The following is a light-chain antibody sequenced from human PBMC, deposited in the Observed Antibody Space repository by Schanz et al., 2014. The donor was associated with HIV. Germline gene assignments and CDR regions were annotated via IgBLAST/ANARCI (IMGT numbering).Light chain of an antibody. CDR2: SND. Sequence: QSVLTQPPSASGTPGQRVTISCSGSSSNIGSHTVNWYHQLPGTAPKLLMYSNDQRPSGVPDRFSGSKSGTSASLAISGLQSEDEADYYCAAWDDRSYVLFGGGTKLTVL. CDR1: SSNIGSHT. CDR3: AAWDDRSYVL. V-gene: IGLV1-44*01. J-gene: IGLJ3*02.